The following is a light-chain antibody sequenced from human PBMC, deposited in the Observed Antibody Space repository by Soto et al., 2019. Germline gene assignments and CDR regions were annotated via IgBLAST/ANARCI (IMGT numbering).Light chain of an antibody. J-gene: IGKJ2*01. V-gene: IGKV1-33*01. CDR1: QDISNY. CDR3: QQYDNLPPT. Sequence: DIQMTQSPSSLSASVGDRVTITCQASQDISNYLNWYQQKPGKAPKLLIYDASNLETGVPSRFSGSGSGTDFTFTISSLQPEDIATYSCQQYDNLPPTFGQGTKLEIK. CDR2: DAS.